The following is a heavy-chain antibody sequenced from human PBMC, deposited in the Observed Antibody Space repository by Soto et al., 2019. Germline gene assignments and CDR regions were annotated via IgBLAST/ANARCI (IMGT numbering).Heavy chain of an antibody. CDR3: ARAGTTPRSSGSYYGYYYYYYMDV. D-gene: IGHD3-10*01. CDR2: INHSGST. CDR1: GGSFSGYY. Sequence: SETLSLTCAVYGGSFSGYYWSWIRQPPGKGLEWIGEINHSGSTNYNPSLKSRVTISVDTSKNQFSLKLTSVTAADTAVYYCARAGTTPRSSGSYYGYYYYYYMDVWGKGTTVTVSS. V-gene: IGHV4-34*01. J-gene: IGHJ6*03.